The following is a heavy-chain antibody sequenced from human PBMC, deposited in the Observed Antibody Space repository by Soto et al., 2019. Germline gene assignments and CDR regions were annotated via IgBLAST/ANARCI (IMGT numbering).Heavy chain of an antibody. V-gene: IGHV4-31*03. CDR3: ARAPEQQLFYWFDP. CDR1: GGSISSGGYY. CDR2: IYYSGST. Sequence: SETLSLTCTVSGGSISSGGYYWSWIRQHPGKGLEWIGYIYYSGSTYYNPSLKSRVTISVDTSKNQFSLKLSSVTAADTAVYYCARAPEQQLFYWFDPWGQGTLVTVSS. J-gene: IGHJ5*02. D-gene: IGHD6-13*01.